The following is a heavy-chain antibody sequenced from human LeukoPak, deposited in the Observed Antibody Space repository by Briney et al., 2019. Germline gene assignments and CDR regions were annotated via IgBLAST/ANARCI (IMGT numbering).Heavy chain of an antibody. CDR2: VDPEDGET. CDR3: AISREQQLP. CDR1: GYTFTDYY. D-gene: IGHD6-13*01. J-gene: IGHJ4*02. Sequence: ASVKVSCKVSGYTFTDYYMHWVQQAPGKGLEWMGLVDPEDGETIYAEKFQGRVTITADTSTDTAYMELSSLRSEDTAVYHCAISREQQLPWGQGTLVTVSS. V-gene: IGHV1-69-2*01.